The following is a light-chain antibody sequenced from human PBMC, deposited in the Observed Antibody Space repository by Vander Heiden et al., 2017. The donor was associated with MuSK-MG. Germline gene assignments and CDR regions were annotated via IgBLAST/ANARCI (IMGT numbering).Light chain of an antibody. CDR2: NVN. V-gene: IGLV2-11*01. Sequence: QSALIQPPSVSGSPGQSVTISCTGTSSDVGSYDYVSWYQQHPGTVPKPMIYNVNTQPSGVPDRFSGSKSGNTASMTISGRQAEDEADYQCCSDTSSATVVFGGGTKLTVL. J-gene: IGLJ2*01. CDR1: SSDVGSYDY. CDR3: CSDTSSATVV.